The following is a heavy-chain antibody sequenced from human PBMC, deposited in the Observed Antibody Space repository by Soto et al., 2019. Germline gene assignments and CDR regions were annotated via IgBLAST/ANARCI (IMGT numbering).Heavy chain of an antibody. D-gene: IGHD6-6*01. CDR1: GGSISSGGYY. CDR3: ARDRRIAARIGAFDI. CDR2: IYYSGST. Sequence: QVQLQESGPGLVKPSQTLSLTCTVSGGSISSGGYYWSWIRQHPGKGLEWIGYIYYSGSTYYNPSLKSRVTISLDTSKNQFSLKLSSVTAADTAVYYCARDRRIAARIGAFDIWGQGTMVTVSS. J-gene: IGHJ3*02. V-gene: IGHV4-31*03.